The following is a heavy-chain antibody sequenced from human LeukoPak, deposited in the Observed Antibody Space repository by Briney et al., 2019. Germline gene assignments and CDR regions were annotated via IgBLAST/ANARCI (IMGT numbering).Heavy chain of an antibody. CDR2: ISYDGSNK. CDR3: ARAGAPYDYVWGSYRFDY. V-gene: IGHV3-30*04. CDR1: GFTFSSYA. Sequence: GGSLRLSCAASGFTFSSYAMHWVRQAPGKGLEWVAVISYDGSNKYYADSEKGRFTISRDNSKNTLYLQMNSLRAEDTAVYYCARAGAPYDYVWGSYRFDYWGQGTLVTVSS. D-gene: IGHD3-16*02. J-gene: IGHJ4*02.